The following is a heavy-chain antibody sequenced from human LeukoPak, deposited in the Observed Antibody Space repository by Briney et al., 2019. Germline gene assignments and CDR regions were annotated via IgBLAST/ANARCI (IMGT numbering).Heavy chain of an antibody. CDR3: ARDVRRDRIAVAGTPDY. CDR2: ISYDGSNK. Sequence: GGSLRLSCAASGFTFSSYGMHWVRQAPGKGLEWVADISYDGSNKYYADSVKGRFTISRDNSKNTLYLQMNSLRVDDTAVYYCARDVRRDRIAVAGTPDYWGQGTLVTVSS. J-gene: IGHJ4*02. V-gene: IGHV3-30*19. D-gene: IGHD6-19*01. CDR1: GFTFSSYG.